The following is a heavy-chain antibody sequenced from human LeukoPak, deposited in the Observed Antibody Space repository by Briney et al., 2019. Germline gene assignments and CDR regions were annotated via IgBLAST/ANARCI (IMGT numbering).Heavy chain of an antibody. Sequence: PGGSLRLSCAVSGFTFSNAWMSWVRQAPGKGLEWVSYISSSGSTIYYADSVKGRFTISRDNAKNSLYLQMNSLRAEDTAVYYCARVWAVGYNLGWGQGTLVTVSS. J-gene: IGHJ4*02. D-gene: IGHD5-24*01. CDR1: GFTFSNAW. V-gene: IGHV3-11*01. CDR2: ISSSGSTI. CDR3: ARVWAVGYNLG.